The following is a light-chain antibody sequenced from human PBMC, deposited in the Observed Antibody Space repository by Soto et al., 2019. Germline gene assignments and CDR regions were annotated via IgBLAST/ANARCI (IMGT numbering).Light chain of an antibody. CDR2: AAS. CDR3: QQRRT. V-gene: IGKV1-39*01. Sequence: DIQMTQSPSSLSASVGDRVTITCRASQSISSYLNWYRQKPGKAPKLLIYAASSLQSGVPSRFSGSGSGTDFTLTISSLQPEDFATYYCQQRRTFGQGTKVDIK. J-gene: IGKJ1*01. CDR1: QSISSY.